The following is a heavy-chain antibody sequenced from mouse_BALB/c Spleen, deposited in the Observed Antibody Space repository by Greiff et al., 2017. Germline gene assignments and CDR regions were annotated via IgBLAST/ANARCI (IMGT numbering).Heavy chain of an antibody. CDR3: ASSTVVDIYWYFDV. J-gene: IGHJ1*01. CDR2: IYPGNVNT. Sequence: QVQLQQSGPELVKPGASVRISCKASGYTFTSYYIHWVKQRPGQGLEWIGWIYPGNVNTKYNEKFKGKATLTADKSSSTAYMQLSSLTSEDSAVYFCASSTVVDIYWYFDVWGAGTTVTVSS. CDR1: GYTFTSYY. D-gene: IGHD1-1*01. V-gene: IGHV1S56*01.